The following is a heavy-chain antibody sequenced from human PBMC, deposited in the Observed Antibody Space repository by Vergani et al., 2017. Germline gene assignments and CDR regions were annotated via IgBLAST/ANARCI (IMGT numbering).Heavy chain of an antibody. Sequence: QVQLQQSGPGLVKPSQTLLLTCAISGDSVSSNSAAWAWIRQSPSRGLEWLGRTYDRYKWYNDYAVSVKSRITINPDNSKYQFSLPLNSETPADTSVYYCAREWEQQLSNWGQGTLVTVSS. D-gene: IGHD6-13*01. CDR2: TYDRYKWYN. J-gene: IGHJ4*02. CDR3: AREWEQQLSN. CDR1: GDSVSSNSAA. V-gene: IGHV6-1*01.